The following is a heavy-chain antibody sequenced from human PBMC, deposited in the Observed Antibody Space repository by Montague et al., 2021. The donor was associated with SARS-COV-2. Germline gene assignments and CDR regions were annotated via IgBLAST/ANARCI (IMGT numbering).Heavy chain of an antibody. CDR1: VELFSGYY. J-gene: IGHJ4*02. Sequence: SETLSLTCAVYVELFSGYYWAWIRQSPGKGLEWIGEINRNGTTNYNPSLKNRITISADTSKSQFSLRTRSVTAADTAVYFCARARWARILCFRDSKCFDYWGQGTPVTVSS. V-gene: IGHV4-34*01. CDR3: ARARWARILCFRDSKCFDY. CDR2: INRNGTT. D-gene: IGHD2/OR15-2a*01.